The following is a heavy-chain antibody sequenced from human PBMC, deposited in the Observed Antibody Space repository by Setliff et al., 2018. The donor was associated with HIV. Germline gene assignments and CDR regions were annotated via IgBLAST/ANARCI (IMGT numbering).Heavy chain of an antibody. CDR3: ARDPWFGELSDALDI. V-gene: IGHV4-61*02. J-gene: IGHJ3*02. CDR1: GGSISSGSYY. CDR2: TYTSGST. D-gene: IGHD3-10*01. Sequence: SETLSLTCTVSGGSISSGSYYWSWIRQPAGKGLEWIGRTYTSGSTNYNPSLKSRVTISVDTSKNQFSLKLSSVTAADTAVYYCARDPWFGELSDALDIWGQGTMVTVSS.